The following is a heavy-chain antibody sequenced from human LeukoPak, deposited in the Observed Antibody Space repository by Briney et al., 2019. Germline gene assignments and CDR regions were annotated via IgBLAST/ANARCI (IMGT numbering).Heavy chain of an antibody. D-gene: IGHD3-10*01. CDR3: AKGYYGSGRIDY. CDR2: MYYSVST. J-gene: IGHJ4*02. CDR1: GGSIGTYY. V-gene: IGHV4-59*01. Sequence: SETLSLTCTVSGGSIGTYYWSWIRQPPGKGLEWIGYMYYSVSTNYNPSLKSRVTISADTSKNQFSLKLSSVTAADTAVYYCAKGYYGSGRIDYWGQGTLVTVSS.